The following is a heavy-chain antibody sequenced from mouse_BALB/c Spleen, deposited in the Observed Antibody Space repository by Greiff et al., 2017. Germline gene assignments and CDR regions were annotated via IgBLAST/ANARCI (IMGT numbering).Heavy chain of an antibody. J-gene: IGHJ4*01. CDR2: ISDGGSYT. V-gene: IGHV5-4*02. CDR1: GFTFSDYY. CDR3: ARDGDY. Sequence: EVQRVESGGGLVKPGGSLKLSCAASGFTFSDYYMYWVRQTPEKRLEWVATISDGGSYTYYPDSVKGRFTISRDNAKNNLYLQMSSLKSEDTAMYYCARDGDYWGQGTSVTVSS.